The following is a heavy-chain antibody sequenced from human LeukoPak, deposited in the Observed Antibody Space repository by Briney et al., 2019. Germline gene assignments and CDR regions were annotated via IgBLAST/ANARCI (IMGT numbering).Heavy chain of an antibody. J-gene: IGHJ4*02. D-gene: IGHD6-19*01. CDR2: ISDSGGVT. Sequence: GGSLRLSCVGSGFTFNNFAMAWVRQAPGKGLEWVSGISDSGGVTSYADSVKGRFTISRDTSKNTLHLQMNSLRAEDTAVYYCARYRASGWYEDFDYWGQGTLVTV. CDR3: ARYRASGWYEDFDY. V-gene: IGHV3-23*01. CDR1: GFTFNNFA.